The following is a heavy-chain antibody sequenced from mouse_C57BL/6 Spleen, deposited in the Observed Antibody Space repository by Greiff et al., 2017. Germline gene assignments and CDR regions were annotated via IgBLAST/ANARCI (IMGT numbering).Heavy chain of an antibody. CDR3: ARGGNDDEPYWYFDV. D-gene: IGHD2-4*01. CDR1: GYTFTSYW. V-gene: IGHV1-55*01. J-gene: IGHJ1*03. CDR2: IYPSSGST. Sequence: QVQLQQPGAELVQPGASVKMSCKASGYTFTSYWITWVKQRPGQGLEWIGDIYPSSGSTNYNEKFKSKATLTVDTSSSTAYMQLSSLTSEDSAVYYCARGGNDDEPYWYFDVRGTGTTVTVAS.